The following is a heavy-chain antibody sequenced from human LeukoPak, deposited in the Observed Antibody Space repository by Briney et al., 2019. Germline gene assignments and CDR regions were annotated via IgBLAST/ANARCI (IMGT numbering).Heavy chain of an antibody. D-gene: IGHD5-18*01. CDR1: GGTFSSYA. CDR3: ARGGYSYGYWFDP. V-gene: IGHV1-69*05. J-gene: IGHJ5*02. Sequence: SVKVSCKASGGTFSSYAISWVRQAPGQGLEWMGGIIPIFGTANYAQKFQGRVTITTDESTSTAYMELSSLRSEDTAVYYCARGGYSYGYWFDPWGQGTLVTVSA. CDR2: IIPIFGTA.